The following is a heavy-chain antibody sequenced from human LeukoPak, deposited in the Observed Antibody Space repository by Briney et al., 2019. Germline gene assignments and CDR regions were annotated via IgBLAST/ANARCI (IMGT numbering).Heavy chain of an antibody. D-gene: IGHD2-15*01. Sequence: GSLRISCAAAGFTFRSHWMSWIRQAPGEGLEWVANINQDGSDKYYVDSVKGRFTISRDNAKNSLYLQMDSLRAEDTAVYYCARDHVVDGLVFDYWGQGALVTVSS. CDR3: ARDHVVDGLVFDY. CDR1: GFTFRSHW. V-gene: IGHV3-7*01. J-gene: IGHJ4*02. CDR2: INQDGSDK.